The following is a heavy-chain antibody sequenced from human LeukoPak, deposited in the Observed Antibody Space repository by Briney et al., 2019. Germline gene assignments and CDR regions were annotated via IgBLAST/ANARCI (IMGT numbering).Heavy chain of an antibody. J-gene: IGHJ4*02. V-gene: IGHV3-7*01. D-gene: IGHD2-15*01. Sequence: GGSLRLSCVGSGFTFTTTTMNWVRQAPGKGLEWVASMKEDGSEERYVDSVKGRFTISRDNARNSLFLQLDSLRVEDTALYYCAKGGRSRFDFWGQGSLVTVSS. CDR3: AKGGRSRFDF. CDR2: MKEDGSEE. CDR1: GFTFTTTT.